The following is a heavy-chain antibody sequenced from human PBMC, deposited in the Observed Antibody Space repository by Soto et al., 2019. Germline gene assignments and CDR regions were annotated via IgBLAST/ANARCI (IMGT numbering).Heavy chain of an antibody. J-gene: IGHJ6*03. CDR1: GGTFSSYT. Sequence: SVNGSCNASGGTFSSYTISWVRQAPGQGLEWMGRIIPILGIANYAQKFQGRVTITADKSTSTAYMELSSLRSDDTAVYYCARDIVVVVAARYYYYMDVWGKGTTVTVSS. V-gene: IGHV1-69*02. CDR3: ARDIVVVVAARYYYYMDV. D-gene: IGHD2-15*01. CDR2: IIPILGIA.